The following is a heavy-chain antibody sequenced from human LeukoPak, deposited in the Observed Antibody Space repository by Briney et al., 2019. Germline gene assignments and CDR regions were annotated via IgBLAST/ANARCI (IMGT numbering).Heavy chain of an antibody. CDR1: GYTFTGYY. V-gene: IGHV1-2*02. Sequence: ASVKVSCKASGYTFTGYYMHWVRQAPGQGLEWMGWINPNSGGTNYAQKFQGRVTMTRDTSISTAYMELSGLRSDDTAVYYCASCSSTSCYTGYYYYYMDVWGKGTTVTVSS. CDR3: ASCSSTSCYTGYYYYYMDV. J-gene: IGHJ6*03. D-gene: IGHD2-2*02. CDR2: INPNSGGT.